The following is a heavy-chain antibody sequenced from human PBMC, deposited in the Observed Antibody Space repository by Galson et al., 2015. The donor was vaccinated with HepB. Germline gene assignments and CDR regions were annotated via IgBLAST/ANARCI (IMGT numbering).Heavy chain of an antibody. CDR2: INQAGSQK. Sequence: SLRLSCAASEFTFSTYWMTWVRQAPGRGLKWVATINQAGSQKYYVDSLKGRVTITRDNTKNSLYLEMNSLRAEDTAFYYCARDVGDAWGQGTLVTVSS. J-gene: IGHJ1*01. CDR1: EFTFSTYW. V-gene: IGHV3-7*03. D-gene: IGHD1-26*01. CDR3: ARDVGDA.